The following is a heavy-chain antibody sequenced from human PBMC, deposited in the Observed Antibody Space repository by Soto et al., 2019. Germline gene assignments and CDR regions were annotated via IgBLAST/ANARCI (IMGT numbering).Heavy chain of an antibody. V-gene: IGHV5-51*01. J-gene: IGHJ4*02. CDR1: GYNFAGYW. Sequence: GESLKISCKGSGYNFAGYWIAWVRQMPGKGLELMGIIYPSDSDTRYRPSFQGQVTISAEKSISSAYLQWSSLRASDTAMYYCARGGVSTRIFDYWGQGTTVTVSS. D-gene: IGHD3-3*01. CDR3: ARGGVSTRIFDY. CDR2: IYPSDSDT.